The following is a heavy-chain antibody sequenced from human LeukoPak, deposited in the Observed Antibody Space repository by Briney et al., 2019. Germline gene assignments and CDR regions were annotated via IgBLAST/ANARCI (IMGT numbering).Heavy chain of an antibody. D-gene: IGHD3-10*02. V-gene: IGHV3-23*01. CDR1: GFTLSSHG. CDR3: ARDSPVCSY. J-gene: IGHJ4*02. Sequence: GGSLRLSCAASGFTLSSHGMSWVRQAPGKGLEWVSDIGDSTYYADSVKGRFTISRDTSKNTLCLQMNSLRAEDTAIYYCARDSPVCSYWGQGTLVTVSS. CDR2: IGDST.